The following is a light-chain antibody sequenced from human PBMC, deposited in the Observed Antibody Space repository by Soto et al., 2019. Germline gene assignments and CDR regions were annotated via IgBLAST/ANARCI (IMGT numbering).Light chain of an antibody. CDR3: QQSYSTPPT. CDR1: QSISSY. Sequence: DIQMTQSPSSLSASVGDRVTITCRASQSISSYLNWYQQKPGKAPKLLIYAASSLQSGVPSRFSGSVSGTEFTLTISSLQPEDFATYYCQQSYSTPPTFGQGTKLEIK. J-gene: IGKJ2*01. V-gene: IGKV1-39*01. CDR2: AAS.